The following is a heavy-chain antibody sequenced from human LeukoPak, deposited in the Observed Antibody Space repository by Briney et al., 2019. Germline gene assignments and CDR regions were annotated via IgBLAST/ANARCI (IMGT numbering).Heavy chain of an antibody. D-gene: IGHD2-15*01. CDR1: GFTYSSYW. Sequence: GGSLRLSCAASGFTYSSYWMTWVRQAPGKGLEWVANIKRDGNEKYYMDSVKGRFTISRDNAKNSLYLQMNSLRAEDTAVYYCARVARRYCSGGSCYSDYWGQGTLVTVSS. J-gene: IGHJ4*02. V-gene: IGHV3-7*01. CDR3: ARVARRYCSGGSCYSDY. CDR2: IKRDGNEK.